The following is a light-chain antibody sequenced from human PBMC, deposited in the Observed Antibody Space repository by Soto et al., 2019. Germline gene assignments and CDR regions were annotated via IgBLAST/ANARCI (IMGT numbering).Light chain of an antibody. CDR2: SNN. CDR3: AAWDDSLNGAV. Sequence: QSVLTQPPSASGTPGQRVTISCSGSSSNIGSNTVNLYQQLPGTAPKLLIYSNNQRPSGVPDRFSGSKSGTSASLAISGLQSEDEADYYCAAWDDSLNGAVFGGGTQLTVL. V-gene: IGLV1-44*01. CDR1: SSNIGSNT. J-gene: IGLJ7*01.